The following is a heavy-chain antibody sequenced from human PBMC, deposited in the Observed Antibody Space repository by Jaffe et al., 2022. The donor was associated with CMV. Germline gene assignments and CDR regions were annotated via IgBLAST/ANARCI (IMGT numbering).Heavy chain of an antibody. CDR1: GGSFSGYY. Sequence: QVQLQQWGAGLLKPSETLSLTCAVYGGSFSGYYWSWIRQPPGKGLEWIGEINHSGSTNYNPSLKSRVTISVDTSKNQFSLKLSSVTAADTAVYYCARGRRYDFWSGYYRGYNWFDPWGQGTLVTVSS. J-gene: IGHJ5*02. V-gene: IGHV4-34*01. D-gene: IGHD3-3*01. CDR3: ARGRRYDFWSGYYRGYNWFDP. CDR2: INHSGST.